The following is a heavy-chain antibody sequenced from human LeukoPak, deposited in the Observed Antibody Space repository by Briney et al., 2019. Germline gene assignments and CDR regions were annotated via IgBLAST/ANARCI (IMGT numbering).Heavy chain of an antibody. J-gene: IGHJ4*02. CDR2: INHSGST. V-gene: IGHV4-4*02. Sequence: SGTLSLTCAVSGGSISSSNWWSWIRQPPGKGLEWIGEINHSGSTNYNTSLKSRVTISVDTSKNQFSLKLSSVTAADTAVYYCARDLAYYDFWSGYYQPYFTLDYWGQGTLVTVSS. CDR3: ARDLAYYDFWSGYYQPYFTLDY. CDR1: GGSISSSNW. D-gene: IGHD3-3*01.